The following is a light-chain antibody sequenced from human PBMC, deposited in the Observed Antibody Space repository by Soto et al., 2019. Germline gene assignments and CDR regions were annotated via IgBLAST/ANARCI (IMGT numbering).Light chain of an antibody. CDR2: DAS. CDR1: QSISID. CDR3: QQRGNWPRTWA. V-gene: IGKV3-11*01. Sequence: EIVLTQSPVTLSLSPGEGATLSCNASQSISIDLAWYQQKPGQVPRLLIYDASSRATGIPGRFTGSGSGTDFTLTISSLEPEDFAVYYCQQRGNWPRTWAFGQGTKVEV. J-gene: IGKJ1*01.